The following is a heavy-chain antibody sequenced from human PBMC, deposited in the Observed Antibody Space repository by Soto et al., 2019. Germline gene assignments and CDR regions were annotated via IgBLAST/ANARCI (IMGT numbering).Heavy chain of an antibody. CDR1: GGSISGSY. CDR2: VYYTGST. V-gene: IGHV4-59*01. J-gene: IGHJ4*02. CDR3: ARSVTVPGAHIDY. Sequence: SETLSLTCSVSGGSISGSYWSWIRQSPGKGLEWLGYVYYTGSTNYSPSLRSRVSISVDTSKNEFSLRLSSVTAADTAVYFCARSVTVPGAHIDYWGQGTQVTVSS. D-gene: IGHD2-8*02.